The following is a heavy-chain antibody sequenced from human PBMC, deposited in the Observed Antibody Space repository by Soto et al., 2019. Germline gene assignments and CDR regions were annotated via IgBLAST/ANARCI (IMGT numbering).Heavy chain of an antibody. CDR3: ARGDDTTKVTFLPPYFDY. CDR1: GASIRSGGYY. V-gene: IGHV4-31*03. CDR2: IYDSGNT. J-gene: IGHJ4*02. D-gene: IGHD5-18*01. Sequence: QVELQESGPGLVKPSQTLSLTCTVSGASIRSGGYYWSWIRQHPGKGLEWLGYIYDSGNTYYNPSLKSRVTISADTSKSQFSRRLSSVTAADTAVYYCARGDDTTKVTFLPPYFDYWGQGSLVTVSS.